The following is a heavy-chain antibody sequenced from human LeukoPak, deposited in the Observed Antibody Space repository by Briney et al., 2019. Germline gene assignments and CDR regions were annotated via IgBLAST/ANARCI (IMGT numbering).Heavy chain of an antibody. V-gene: IGHV3-23*01. CDR3: AKNLGPFDV. J-gene: IGHJ3*01. CDR1: GFTFNDFA. Sequence: GGSLRLSCAASGFTFNDFAMTWVRHAPGKGLEWVSSIGDAGTYYADSVKGRFTISRDNSKNMLYLQLNSLRAGDTAMYYCAKNLGPFDVRGEGTMVTVSS. CDR2: IGDAGT. D-gene: IGHD3-16*01.